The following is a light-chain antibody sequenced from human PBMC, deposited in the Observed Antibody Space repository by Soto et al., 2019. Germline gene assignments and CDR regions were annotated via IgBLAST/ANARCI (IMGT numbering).Light chain of an antibody. J-gene: IGLJ3*02. CDR2: EVS. CDR1: SSDVGAYNY. Sequence: QSALTQPPSAYGSPGQSVTISCTGTSSDVGAYNYVSWYQQHPGKAPKLMIYEVSKRPSGVPDRFSGSKSGNTASLTVSGRQAEDEADYYCGSYADSNSWVFGGGTKLTVL. CDR3: GSYADSNSWV. V-gene: IGLV2-8*01.